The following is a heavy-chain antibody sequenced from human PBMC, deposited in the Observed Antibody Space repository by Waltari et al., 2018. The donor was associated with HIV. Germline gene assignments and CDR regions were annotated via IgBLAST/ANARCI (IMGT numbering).Heavy chain of an antibody. J-gene: IGHJ4*02. V-gene: IGHV1-3*01. D-gene: IGHD6-19*01. CDR1: GYTFTSYA. CDR2: INAGNGNT. CDR3: ARDALPGYSSGWYVY. Sequence: QVQLVQSGAEVKKPGASVKVSCKASGYTFTSYAMHWVRQAPGQRLEWMGWINAGNGNTKYSQMFQGRVTITRDTSASTAYMELSSLRSEDTAVYYCARDALPGYSSGWYVYWGQGTLVTVSS.